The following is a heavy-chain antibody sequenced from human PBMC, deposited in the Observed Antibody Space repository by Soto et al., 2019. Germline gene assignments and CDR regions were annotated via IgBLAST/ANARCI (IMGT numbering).Heavy chain of an antibody. CDR2: INPNSGGT. D-gene: IGHD3-3*01. V-gene: IGHV1-2*04. CDR3: ARGKNYDFWSGYYSVAWFDP. CDR1: GYTFTGYY. J-gene: IGHJ5*02. Sequence: QVQLVQSGAEVKKPGASVKVSCKASGYTFTGYYIHWVRQAPGQGLEWMGWINPNSGGTNYAQKFQGWVTMTRDTSISTAYMELSRLRSDDTAVYYCARGKNYDFWSGYYSVAWFDPWGQGTLVTVSS.